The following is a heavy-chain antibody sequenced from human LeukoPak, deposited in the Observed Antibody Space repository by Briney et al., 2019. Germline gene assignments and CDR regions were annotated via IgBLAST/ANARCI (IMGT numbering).Heavy chain of an antibody. CDR1: GGSFSGYY. CDR2: INHSGST. Sequence: PSETLSLTCAVYGGSFSGYYWSWIRQPPGKELEWIGEINHSGSTNYNPSLRSRVTISVDSSKNQFSLKLTSVTAADTAVYYCARGGGVGYYYYYMDVWGKGTMVTISS. CDR3: ARGGGVGYYYYYMDV. J-gene: IGHJ6*03. V-gene: IGHV4-34*01. D-gene: IGHD1-26*01.